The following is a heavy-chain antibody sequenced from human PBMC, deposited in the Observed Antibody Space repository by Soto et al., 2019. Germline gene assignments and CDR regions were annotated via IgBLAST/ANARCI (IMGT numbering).Heavy chain of an antibody. D-gene: IGHD6-13*01. CDR2: IYYSGST. CDR3: AGSCGVAAAGPFDY. CDR1: GGSISSGGYY. Sequence: QVQLQESGPGLVKPSQTLSLTCTVSGGSISSGGYYWSWIRQHPGKGLEWIGYIYYSGSTYYNPSLTSRVSIAVDTAKNQFSLALSSVTPADTAVYYCAGSCGVAAAGPFDYWGQGTPVTVSS. V-gene: IGHV4-31*03. J-gene: IGHJ4*02.